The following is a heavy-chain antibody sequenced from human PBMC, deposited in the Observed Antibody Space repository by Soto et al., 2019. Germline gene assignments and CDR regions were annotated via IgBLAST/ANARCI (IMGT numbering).Heavy chain of an antibody. J-gene: IGHJ6*02. CDR3: ARGSSYDFWSGNYGMDV. CDR2: IWYDGSNK. D-gene: IGHD3-3*01. V-gene: IGHV3-33*08. Sequence: GGSLRLSCAASGFTFSTYWMTWVRQAPGKGLEWVAVIWYDGSNKYYADSVKGRFTISRDNSKNTLYLQMNSLRAEDTAVYYCARGSSYDFWSGNYGMDVWGQGTTVTVSS. CDR1: GFTFSTYW.